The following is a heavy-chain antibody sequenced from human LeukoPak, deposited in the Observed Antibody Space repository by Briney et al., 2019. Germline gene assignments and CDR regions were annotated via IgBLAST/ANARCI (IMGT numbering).Heavy chain of an antibody. J-gene: IGHJ4*02. CDR2: ISGSGGST. Sequence: GGSLRLSCAASGSTFSSYAMSWVRQAPGKGLEWVSAISGSGGSTYYADSVKGRFTISRDNSKNTLYLQMNSLGAEDTAVYYCAKGISSSWYDYWGQGTLVTVSS. V-gene: IGHV3-23*01. CDR3: AKGISSSWYDY. D-gene: IGHD6-13*01. CDR1: GSTFSSYA.